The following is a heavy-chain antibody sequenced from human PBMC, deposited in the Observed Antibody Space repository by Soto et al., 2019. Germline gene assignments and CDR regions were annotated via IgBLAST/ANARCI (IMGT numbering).Heavy chain of an antibody. Sequence: GGSLRLSCAASGLAFSNYAFHWVRQAPGKGLEWVAVISYDGSNKYYADSMRGRFTISRDNSRNTLYLQINTLRVEDTAVYYCAKNRDYDYDAFDVWGQGTVVTVSS. CDR3: AKNRDYDYDAFDV. CDR1: GLAFSNYA. J-gene: IGHJ3*01. D-gene: IGHD3-16*01. CDR2: ISYDGSNK. V-gene: IGHV3-30-3*02.